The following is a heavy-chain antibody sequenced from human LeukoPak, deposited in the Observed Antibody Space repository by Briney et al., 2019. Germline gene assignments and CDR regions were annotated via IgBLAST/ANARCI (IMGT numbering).Heavy chain of an antibody. V-gene: IGHV3-23*01. J-gene: IGHJ4*02. CDR2: ICGSGGST. Sequence: GSLSLPRAGCGFTYGSYDMRWVRQAPGNGLEWVAAICGSGGSTYYADSVKGRFTISRDNAKTSLYLQMNSLRANATAVYSCAHSRSWYGYFVYWRQGTLVTVSS. D-gene: IGHD6-13*01. CDR1: GFTYGSYD. CDR3: AHSRSWYGYFVY.